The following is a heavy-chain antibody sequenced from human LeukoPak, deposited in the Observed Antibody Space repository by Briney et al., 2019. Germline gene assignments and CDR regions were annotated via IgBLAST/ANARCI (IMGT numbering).Heavy chain of an antibody. D-gene: IGHD3-22*01. CDR1: GGSISSSSYY. CDR3: ARRVMGYDSSGYYTYFDY. V-gene: IGHV4-39*01. J-gene: IGHJ4*02. CDR2: IYYSGST. Sequence: SETLSLTCTVSGGSISSSSYYWGWIRQPPGKGLEWIGSIYYSGSTYYNPSLKSRVTISVDTSKNQFSLKLSSVTAADTAVYYCARRVMGYDSSGYYTYFDYWGQGTLVTVSS.